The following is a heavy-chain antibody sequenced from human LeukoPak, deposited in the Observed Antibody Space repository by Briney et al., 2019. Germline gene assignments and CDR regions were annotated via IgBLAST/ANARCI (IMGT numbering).Heavy chain of an antibody. CDR2: IYHSGRT. CDR3: ALREFSRSNYYVY. V-gene: IGHV4-38-2*01. J-gene: IGHJ4*02. CDR1: GYSISRGYY. Sequence: SETLSLTCAVSGYSISRGYYWGWIRQPPGKGLEWIGWIYHSGRTYYSPSLKSRVTISVDTSKNQFSLKLSSVTAADTAVYYCALREFSRSNYYVYYGEGTLVTVSS. D-gene: IGHD3-10*01.